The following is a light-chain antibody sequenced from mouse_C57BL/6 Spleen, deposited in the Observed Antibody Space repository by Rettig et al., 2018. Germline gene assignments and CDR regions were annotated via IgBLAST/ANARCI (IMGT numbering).Light chain of an antibody. CDR2: WAS. J-gene: IGKJ4*01. Sequence: DIVMTQSHKFMSTSVGDRVSITCKASQDVGTAVAWYQQKPGQSPKLLIYWASTRHTGVPDRFTGSGSGTDFTLTISNVQSEDLADYFCQQYSSYPLFTFGSG. CDR3: QQYSSYPLFT. CDR1: QDVGTA. V-gene: IGKV6-23*01.